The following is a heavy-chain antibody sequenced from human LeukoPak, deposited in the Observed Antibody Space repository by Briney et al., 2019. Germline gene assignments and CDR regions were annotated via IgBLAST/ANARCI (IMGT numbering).Heavy chain of an antibody. Sequence: GGPLRLSCAASGFTFSSYWMSWVRQAPGKGLEWVANIKQDGSEKYYVDSVKGRFTISRDNAKNSLYLQMNSLRAEDTAVYYCASPDIVVVPAVKGGAFDIWGQGTMVTVSS. CDR2: IKQDGSEK. V-gene: IGHV3-7*01. J-gene: IGHJ3*02. CDR1: GFTFSSYW. D-gene: IGHD2-2*01. CDR3: ASPDIVVVPAVKGGAFDI.